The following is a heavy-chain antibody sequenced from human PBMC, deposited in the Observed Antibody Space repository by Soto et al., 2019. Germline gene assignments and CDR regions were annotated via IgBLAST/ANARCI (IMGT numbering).Heavy chain of an antibody. Sequence: QVQLVXSGGGVVQPGRSLRVSCAASGFTFSSYAMHWVRQAPGKGLEWVAAIWYDGSNKDYADSVKGRFTXSRXXAKXXXXXXXXXXXXXXXXXXXXXXXXXXLXNXXGXCYGXYYXGMDGWGQGTTVTVSS. J-gene: IGHJ6*02. CDR1: GFTFSSYA. CDR3: XXXXXXLXNXXGXCYGXYYXGMDG. CDR2: IWYDGSNK. V-gene: IGHV3-33*01. D-gene: IGHD2-21*01.